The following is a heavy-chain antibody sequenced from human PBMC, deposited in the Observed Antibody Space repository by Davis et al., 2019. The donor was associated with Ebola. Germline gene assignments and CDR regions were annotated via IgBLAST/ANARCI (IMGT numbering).Heavy chain of an antibody. D-gene: IGHD2-2*02. CDR3: ARGYCSSTSCYTVLYYY. V-gene: IGHV3-7*01. Sequence: GESLKISCAASGFTFSSYWMSWVRQAPGKGLEWVANIKQDGSEKYYVDSVKGRFTISRDNAKNSLYLQMNSLRAEDTAVYYCARGYCSSTSCYTVLYYYWGQGTLVTVSS. CDR1: GFTFSSYW. CDR2: IKQDGSEK. J-gene: IGHJ4*02.